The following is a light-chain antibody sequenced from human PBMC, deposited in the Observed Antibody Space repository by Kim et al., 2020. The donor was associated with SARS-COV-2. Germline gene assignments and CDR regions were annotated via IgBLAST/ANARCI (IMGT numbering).Light chain of an antibody. Sequence: EIVMTQSPATLSVSPGERATLSCRASQSVSSNLAWYQQKPGQAPRLLIYGASTRATGIPARFSGSGSGTEFTLTISSLQSEDFAVYYCQQQNNWPPTKTFGQGTKVDIK. CDR1: QSVSSN. V-gene: IGKV3-15*01. CDR2: GAS. CDR3: QQQNNWPPTKT. J-gene: IGKJ1*01.